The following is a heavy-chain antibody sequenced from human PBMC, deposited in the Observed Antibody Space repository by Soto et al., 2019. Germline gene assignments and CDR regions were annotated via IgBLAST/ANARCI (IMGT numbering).Heavy chain of an antibody. V-gene: IGHV3-53*04. CDR1: GFTVSSNY. J-gene: IGHJ6*03. D-gene: IGHD2-2*01. CDR2: IYSGGST. CDR3: ARDLVVPAARVLDYYYMDV. Sequence: GGSLRLSCAVSGFTVSSNYMSWVRQAPGKGLEWVSIIYSGGSTYYAESGKGRFTISSNNSKNKLYLQMNSLRAEDTAVYYCARDLVVPAARVLDYYYMDVWGKGTTVTVSS.